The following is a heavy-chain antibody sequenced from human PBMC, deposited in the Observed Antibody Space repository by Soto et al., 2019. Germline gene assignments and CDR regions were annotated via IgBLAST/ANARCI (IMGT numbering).Heavy chain of an antibody. V-gene: IGHV3-11*01. Sequence: GGSPRLSCAASGFTFSDYYMSWIRQAPGKGLEWVSSISSSGSTIYYADSVKGRFTISRDNAKNSLYLQMNSLRAEDTAVYYCAREGITGNFYYYYGMDVWGQGTTVTVSS. CDR1: GFTFSDYY. D-gene: IGHD1-20*01. CDR2: ISSSGSTI. J-gene: IGHJ6*02. CDR3: AREGITGNFYYYYGMDV.